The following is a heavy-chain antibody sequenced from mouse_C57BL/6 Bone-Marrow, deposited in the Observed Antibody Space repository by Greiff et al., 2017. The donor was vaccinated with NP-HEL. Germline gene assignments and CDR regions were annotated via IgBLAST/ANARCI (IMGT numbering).Heavy chain of an antibody. Sequence: VQLQESGAELARPGASVKLSCKASGYTFTSYGISWVKQRTGQGLEWIGEIYPRSGNTYYNEKFKGKATLTADKSSSTAYMELRSLTSEDSAVYFCASSGSSLYYFDYWGQGTTLTVSS. CDR3: ASSGSSLYYFDY. J-gene: IGHJ2*01. CDR1: GYTFTSYG. D-gene: IGHD1-1*01. V-gene: IGHV1-81*01. CDR2: IYPRSGNT.